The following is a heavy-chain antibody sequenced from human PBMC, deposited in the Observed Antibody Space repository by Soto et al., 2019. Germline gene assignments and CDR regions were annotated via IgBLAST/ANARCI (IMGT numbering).Heavy chain of an antibody. V-gene: IGHV1-46*01. D-gene: IGHD6-13*01. J-gene: IGHJ4*02. Sequence: ASVKVSCKASGYTFTSYYMHWVRQAPGQGLEWMGIINPGGGSTSYAQKFQGRVTMTRDTSTSTVYMELSSLRSEDTAVYYCARDQGSSSSWRNYFDYWGQGTLVTVSS. CDR3: ARDQGSSSSWRNYFDY. CDR1: GYTFTSYY. CDR2: INPGGGST.